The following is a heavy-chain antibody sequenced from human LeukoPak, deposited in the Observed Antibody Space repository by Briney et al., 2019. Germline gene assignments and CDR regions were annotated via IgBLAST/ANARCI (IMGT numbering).Heavy chain of an antibody. Sequence: ASVKVSCKASGYTFIGYYMNWVRQAPGRGLEGMGWINPASGGTKYAEKFQGRVTMTRDTSISTAYMELSRLTSDDTAVYYCARESTSGSYGYGMDVWGQGTTVTVSS. V-gene: IGHV1-2*02. D-gene: IGHD3-10*01. CDR3: ARESTSGSYGYGMDV. CDR1: GYTFIGYY. CDR2: INPASGGT. J-gene: IGHJ6*02.